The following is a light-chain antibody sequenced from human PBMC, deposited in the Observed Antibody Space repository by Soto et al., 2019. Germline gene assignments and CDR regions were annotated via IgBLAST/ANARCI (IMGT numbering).Light chain of an antibody. CDR1: QSVSSSY. J-gene: IGKJ5*01. V-gene: IGKV3-20*01. CDR2: GAS. Sequence: SPGTLSLSPGERATLSCRASQSVSSSYLAWYRQKPGQAPRLLIYGASSRATGIPDRFSGSGSGTDFTLTISRLEPEDFAVYYCQQYGSSPKITFGQGTRLEIK. CDR3: QQYGSSPKIT.